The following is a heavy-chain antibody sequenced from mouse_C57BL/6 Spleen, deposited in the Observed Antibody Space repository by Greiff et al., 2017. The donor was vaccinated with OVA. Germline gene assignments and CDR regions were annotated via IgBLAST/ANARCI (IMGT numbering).Heavy chain of an antibody. CDR2: INPSNGGT. Sequence: QVQLKQPGTELVKPGASVKLSCKASGYTFTSYWMHWVKQRPGQGLEWIGNINPSNGGTNYNEKFKSKATLTVDKSSSTAYMQLSSLTSEDSAVYYCARSVSGSYAMDYWGQGTSVTVSS. CDR1: GYTFTSYW. CDR3: ARSVSGSYAMDY. V-gene: IGHV1-53*01. J-gene: IGHJ4*01.